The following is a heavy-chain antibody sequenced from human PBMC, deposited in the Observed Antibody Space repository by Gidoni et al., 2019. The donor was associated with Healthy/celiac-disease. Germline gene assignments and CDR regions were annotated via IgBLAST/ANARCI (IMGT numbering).Heavy chain of an antibody. V-gene: IGHV5-51*01. J-gene: IGHJ3*02. CDR2: IFPGDSDT. CDR1: GDSCTSYW. D-gene: IGHD3-3*01. Sequence: EVQLVQSGAEVKKPGESLKISCKGSGDSCTSYWIGWVRQMPGKCLEWMWIIFPGDSDTRYSPSFQGQVTISADKSISTAYLQWSSLKASDTAMYYCARPGLWSGYYDAFDIWGQGTMVTVSS. CDR3: ARPGLWSGYYDAFDI.